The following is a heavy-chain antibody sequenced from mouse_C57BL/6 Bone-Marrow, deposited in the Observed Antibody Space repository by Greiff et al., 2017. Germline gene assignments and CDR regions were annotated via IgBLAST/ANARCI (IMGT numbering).Heavy chain of an antibody. CDR3: ARQGLWYAMDY. V-gene: IGHV5-15*01. J-gene: IGHJ4*01. CDR1: GFTFSDYG. CDR2: ISNLAYSI. D-gene: IGHD1-1*02. Sequence: DVKLQESGGGLVQPGGSLKLSCAASGFTFSDYGMAWVRQAPRKGPEWVAFISNLAYSIYYADTVTGRFTISRENAKNTLYLEMSSLRSEDTAMYYCARQGLWYAMDYWGQGTSVTVSS.